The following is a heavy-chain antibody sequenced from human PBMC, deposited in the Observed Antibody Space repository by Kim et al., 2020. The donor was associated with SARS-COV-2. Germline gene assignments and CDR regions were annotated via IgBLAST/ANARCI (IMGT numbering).Heavy chain of an antibody. V-gene: IGHV1-58*01. CDR3: AAAGGGSGSLDY. Sequence: NYAQKFQERVTITRDMSTSTAYMELSSLRSEDTAVYYCAAAGGGSGSLDYWGQGTLVTVSS. J-gene: IGHJ4*02. D-gene: IGHD3-22*01.